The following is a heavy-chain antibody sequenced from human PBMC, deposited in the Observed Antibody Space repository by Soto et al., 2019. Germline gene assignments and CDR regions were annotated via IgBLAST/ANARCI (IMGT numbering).Heavy chain of an antibody. CDR1: GFTFSSYW. Sequence: EVQLVESGGGLVQPGGSLRLSCAASGFTFSSYWMSWVRQAPGKGLEWVANIKQDGSEKYYVDSVKGRFTISRDNAKNSLYLQMNSLRAEDTAVYYCARDWDNCSGGSCYYFDYWGQGTLVTVSS. CDR3: ARDWDNCSGGSCYYFDY. V-gene: IGHV3-7*03. CDR2: IKQDGSEK. J-gene: IGHJ4*02. D-gene: IGHD2-15*01.